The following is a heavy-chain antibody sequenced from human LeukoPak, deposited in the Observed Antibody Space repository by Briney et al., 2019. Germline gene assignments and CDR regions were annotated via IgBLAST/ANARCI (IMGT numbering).Heavy chain of an antibody. Sequence: PSETLSLTCTVSGGSISSYYWSWIRQPPGKGLEWIGYIYYSGSTNYNPSLKSRVTISVDTSKNQFSLKLSSVTAADTAVYYCARVAVAEKYFDYWGQGTLVTVSS. CDR3: ARVAVAEKYFDY. D-gene: IGHD6-19*01. CDR2: IYYSGST. CDR1: GGSISSYY. V-gene: IGHV4-59*01. J-gene: IGHJ4*02.